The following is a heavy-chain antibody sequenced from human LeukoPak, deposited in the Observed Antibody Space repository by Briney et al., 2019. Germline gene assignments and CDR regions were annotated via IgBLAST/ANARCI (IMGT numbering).Heavy chain of an antibody. J-gene: IGHJ4*02. CDR3: ARDRSGSYYLDY. CDR2: ISSSSSYI. V-gene: IGHV3-21*01. D-gene: IGHD1-26*01. Sequence: GGSLRLSCAASGFTFSSYSMNWVRQAPGKGLGWVSSISSSSSYIYYADSVKGRFTISRDNAKNSLYLQMNSLRAEDTAVYYCARDRSGSYYLDYWGQGTLVTVSS. CDR1: GFTFSSYS.